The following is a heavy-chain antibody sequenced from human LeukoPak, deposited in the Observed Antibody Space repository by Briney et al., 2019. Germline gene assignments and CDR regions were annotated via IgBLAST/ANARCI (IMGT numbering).Heavy chain of an antibody. J-gene: IGHJ4*02. Sequence: GGSLRLSCAASGFTFSSYAMHWVRQAPGKGLVWVSRINSDGSSTSYADSVKGRFTISRDNAKNTLYLQMNSLRAEDTAVYYCARVPVEENDYFDYWGQGTLVTVSS. CDR1: GFTFSSYA. CDR3: ARVPVEENDYFDY. CDR2: INSDGSST. D-gene: IGHD1-1*01. V-gene: IGHV3-74*01.